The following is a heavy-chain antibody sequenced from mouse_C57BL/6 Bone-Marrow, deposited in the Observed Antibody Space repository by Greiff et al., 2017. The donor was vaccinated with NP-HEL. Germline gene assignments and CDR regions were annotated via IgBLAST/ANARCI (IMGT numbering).Heavy chain of an antibody. CDR3: ARLSYYGSKGYYFDY. V-gene: IGHV1-26*01. J-gene: IGHJ2*01. CDR1: GYTFTDYY. CDR2: INPNNGGT. D-gene: IGHD1-1*01. Sequence: VQLQQSGPELVKPGASVKISCKASGYTFTDYYMNWVKQSHGKSLEWIGDINPNNGGTSYTQKFKGKATLTVDKSSSTAYMELRSLTSEDSAVYYCARLSYYGSKGYYFDYWGQGTTLTVSS.